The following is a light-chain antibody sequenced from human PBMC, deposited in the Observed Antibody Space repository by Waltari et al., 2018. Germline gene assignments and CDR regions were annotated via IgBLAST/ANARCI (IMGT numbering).Light chain of an antibody. CDR3: QQYHRWPPIA. CDR1: QNIYSN. Sequence: EIVMTQSPPTLSVSPGDRATLSCRASQNIYSNLAWYQQKPGQPPRLLIYDASTRATVIPARFTGSGSGTEFALRISGLESEDSAVYSCQQYHRWPPIAFGQGTRLEIK. V-gene: IGKV3D-15*01. CDR2: DAS. J-gene: IGKJ5*01.